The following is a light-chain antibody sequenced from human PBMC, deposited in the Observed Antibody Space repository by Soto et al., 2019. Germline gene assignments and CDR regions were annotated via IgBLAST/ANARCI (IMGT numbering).Light chain of an antibody. CDR2: GAS. V-gene: IGKV3-15*01. J-gene: IGKJ1*01. CDR3: QQYTNWPPWT. Sequence: EKVMTHSPATLSMSPGERAPLSCRASQNINTYLAWYQQKPGQAPRLLIYGASTRATGIPARFSGSGSGTDFTLTISSLQSEDFAVYYCQQYTNWPPWTFGQGTKVEIK. CDR1: QNINTY.